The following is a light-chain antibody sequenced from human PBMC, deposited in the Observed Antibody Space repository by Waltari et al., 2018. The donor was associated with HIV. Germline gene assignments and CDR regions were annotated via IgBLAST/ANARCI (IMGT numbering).Light chain of an antibody. CDR1: QDICSH. V-gene: IGKV1-33*01. J-gene: IGKJ4*01. CDR2: DAS. CDR3: QQFHLLPLT. Sequence: DLQMTQSPPSLPVSVGGQTTITCQTSQDICSHLNWYQQKPGEAPQLLIHDASDLQAGVPSRFAGGGSGSNFSFTITSLQPEDLVIYFCQQFHLLPLTFGGGT.